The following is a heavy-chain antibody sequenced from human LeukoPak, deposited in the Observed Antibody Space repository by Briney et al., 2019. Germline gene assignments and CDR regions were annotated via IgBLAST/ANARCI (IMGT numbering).Heavy chain of an antibody. CDR2: IFPGDSET. Sequence: GESLKISCKGSRNTFTNYWIGWVRQLPGKGLEWMGIIFPGDSETRYSPSFQGQVTISADKSINTAYLQWSSLKASDTAMYYCARRVVNNRNWYFNLWGRGTLVTVSS. CDR3: ARRVVNNRNWYFNL. D-gene: IGHD4-23*01. J-gene: IGHJ2*01. CDR1: RNTFTNYW. V-gene: IGHV5-51*01.